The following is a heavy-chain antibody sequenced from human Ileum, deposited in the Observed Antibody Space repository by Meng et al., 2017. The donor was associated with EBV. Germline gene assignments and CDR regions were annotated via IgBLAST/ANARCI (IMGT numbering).Heavy chain of an antibody. CDR2: ISTNTGNP. CDR3: ARDSGYTRSWSGDY. V-gene: IGHV7-4-1*02. Sequence: QGQLVQSGSGLKKPGASMKVSCKASGYTFTRNAINWVRQAPGQGLEWMGWISTNTGNPTYAQGFAGRFVFSLDTSVSTAYLQISGLKAEDTAIYYCARDSGYTRSWSGDYWGQGTLVTVSS. J-gene: IGHJ4*02. D-gene: IGHD6-13*01. CDR1: GYTFTRNA.